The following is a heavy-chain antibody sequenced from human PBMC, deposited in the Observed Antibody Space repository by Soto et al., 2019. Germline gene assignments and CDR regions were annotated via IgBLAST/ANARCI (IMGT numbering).Heavy chain of an antibody. CDR2: INAGNGNT. CDR1: GYTFTSYA. Sequence: QVQLVQSGAEVKKPGASVKVSCKASGYTFTSYAMHWVRQAPGQRLGWMGWINAGNGNTKYSQKFQGRVTITRDTSASTAYMELSSLRSEDTAVYYCAWGIVVVPAAMGDYYYYGMDVWGQGTTVTVSS. J-gene: IGHJ6*02. D-gene: IGHD2-2*01. CDR3: AWGIVVVPAAMGDYYYYGMDV. V-gene: IGHV1-3*01.